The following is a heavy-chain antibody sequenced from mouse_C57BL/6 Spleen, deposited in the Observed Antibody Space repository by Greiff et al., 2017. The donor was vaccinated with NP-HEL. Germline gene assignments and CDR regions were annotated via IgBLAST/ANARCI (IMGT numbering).Heavy chain of an antibody. J-gene: IGHJ3*01. CDR3: ARGLLRAY. V-gene: IGHV1-82*01. Sequence: QVQLQQSGPELVKPGASVKISCKASGYAFSSSWMNWVKQRPGKGLEWIGRIYPGDGDTNYNGKFKGKATLTADKSSSTAYMQLSSLTSEDSAVYFCARGLLRAYWGQVTLVTVSA. CDR1: GYAFSSSW. D-gene: IGHD1-1*01. CDR2: IYPGDGDT.